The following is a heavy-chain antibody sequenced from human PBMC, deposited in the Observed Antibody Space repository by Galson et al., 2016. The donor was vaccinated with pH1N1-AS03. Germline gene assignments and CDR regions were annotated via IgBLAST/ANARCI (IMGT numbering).Heavy chain of an antibody. D-gene: IGHD3-22*01. Sequence: SLRLSCAASGFTINNNYMSWVRQAPGKGLEWVSVIYGGGDTFYADSVKGRFTISRDNSKNTLFLQMNRLRADDTAVYYCAKKFYYDSSGHHLDVADVWGQGTAVTVSS. V-gene: IGHV3-53*01. CDR3: AKKFYYDSSGHHLDVADV. CDR1: GFTINNNY. J-gene: IGHJ3*01. CDR2: IYGGGDT.